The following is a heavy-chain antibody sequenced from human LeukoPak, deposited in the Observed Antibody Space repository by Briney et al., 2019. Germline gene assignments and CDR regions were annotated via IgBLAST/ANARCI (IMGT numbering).Heavy chain of an antibody. CDR2: ISSSSSTI. V-gene: IGHV3-48*01. D-gene: IGHD3-22*01. CDR1: GFTFSSYS. Sequence: GGSLRLSCAASGFTFSSYSMNWVRQAPGKGLEWVSYISSSSSTIYYADSVKGRFTISRDNAKNSLYLQMNSLRAEDTAVYYCARSVLHTYYYDSSGSEVFDYWGQGTLVTVSS. J-gene: IGHJ4*02. CDR3: ARSVLHTYYYDSSGSEVFDY.